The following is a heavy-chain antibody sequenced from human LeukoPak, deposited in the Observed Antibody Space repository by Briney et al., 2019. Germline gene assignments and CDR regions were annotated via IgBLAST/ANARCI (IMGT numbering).Heavy chain of an antibody. V-gene: IGHV4-34*01. CDR3: ARAKDTAMVSTAFDI. Sequence: SETLSLTRAVYGGSFSGYYWSWIRQPPGKGLEWIGEINHSGSTNYNPSLKSRVTISVDTSKNQFSLKLSSVTAADTAVYYCARAKDTAMVSTAFDIWGQGTMVTVSS. D-gene: IGHD5-18*01. J-gene: IGHJ3*02. CDR2: INHSGST. CDR1: GGSFSGYY.